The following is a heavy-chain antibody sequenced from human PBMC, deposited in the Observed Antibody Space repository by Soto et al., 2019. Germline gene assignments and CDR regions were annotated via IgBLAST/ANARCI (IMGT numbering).Heavy chain of an antibody. V-gene: IGHV3-21*01. CDR3: TRDASRDSSARGWFDP. D-gene: IGHD6-13*01. CDR1: GFTFRSFT. Sequence: GGSLRLSCAAFGFTFRSFTMNWVRQAPGKGLEWVSTISSNSAYIYYTDALRGRFTISRDNAKNSLHLQMNSLRAEDTAVYYCTRDASRDSSARGWFDPWGPGTLVTVSS. J-gene: IGHJ5*02. CDR2: ISSNSAYI.